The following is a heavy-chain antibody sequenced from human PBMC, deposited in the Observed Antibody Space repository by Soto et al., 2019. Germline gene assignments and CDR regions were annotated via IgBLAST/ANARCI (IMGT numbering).Heavy chain of an antibody. CDR2: ISYDGSNK. D-gene: IGHD3-3*02. J-gene: IGHJ4*01. Sequence: GGSLRLSCAASGFTFSSYAMHWVRQAPGKGLEWVAVISYDGSNKYYADSVKGRFTISRDNSKNTLYLQMNSLRAEDTAVYYCARDRARFHFWSGYYDFDYWGHVTLVTVSS. V-gene: IGHV3-30-3*01. CDR3: ARDRARFHFWSGYYDFDY. CDR1: GFTFSSYA.